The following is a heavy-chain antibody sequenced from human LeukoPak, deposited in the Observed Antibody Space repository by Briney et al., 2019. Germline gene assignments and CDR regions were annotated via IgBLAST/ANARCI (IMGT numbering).Heavy chain of an antibody. D-gene: IGHD1/OR15-1a*01. Sequence: GGSLRLSCEASGFTFNVYGMHWVRQAPGKGLEWVAVTWYDGSNKYYADSVKGRFTISRDNSKNTLYLQMNSLTVEDTAVYFCARKFRGASNWHIDSWGQGTLVTLSS. CDR2: TWYDGSNK. J-gene: IGHJ4*02. CDR1: GFTFNVYG. CDR3: ARKFRGASNWHIDS. V-gene: IGHV3-33*03.